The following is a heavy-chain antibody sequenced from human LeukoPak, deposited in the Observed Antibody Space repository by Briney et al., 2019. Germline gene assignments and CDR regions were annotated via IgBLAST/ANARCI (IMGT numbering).Heavy chain of an antibody. Sequence: GGSQRLSCAAAWFTFSSYATTWVRQAPGKGLEWVSYIGRSGTTVFYADSVKGRFTISRDDAKNSLYLQMNSLRAEDTALYYCARQDPTPLSHFDYWGQGTLVTVSS. D-gene: IGHD3-16*02. V-gene: IGHV3-48*03. CDR2: IGRSGTTV. CDR3: ARQDPTPLSHFDY. CDR1: WFTFSSYA. J-gene: IGHJ4*02.